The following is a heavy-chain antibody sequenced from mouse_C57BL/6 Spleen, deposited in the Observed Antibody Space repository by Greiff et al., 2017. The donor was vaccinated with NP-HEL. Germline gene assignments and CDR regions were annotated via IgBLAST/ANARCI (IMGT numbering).Heavy chain of an antibody. CDR1: GYTFTDYN. Sequence: DVQLQESGPELVKPGASVKIPCKASGYTFTDYNMDWVKQSHGKSLEWIGDINPNNGGTIYNQKFKGKATLTVDKSSSTAYMELRSLTSEDTAVYYCARRLLTLDYWGQGTTLTVSS. D-gene: IGHD2-3*01. CDR2: INPNNGGT. V-gene: IGHV1-18*01. CDR3: ARRLLTLDY. J-gene: IGHJ2*01.